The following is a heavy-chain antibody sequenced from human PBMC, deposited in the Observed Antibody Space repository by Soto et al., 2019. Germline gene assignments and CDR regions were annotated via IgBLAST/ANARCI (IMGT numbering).Heavy chain of an antibody. CDR2: IRSKTNNYAT. CDR3: TSPKNELRFYSYNGIDV. D-gene: IGHD5-12*01. J-gene: IGHJ6*02. V-gene: IGHV3-73*01. Sequence: PGGSLRLSCAASGLTFSDSAIHWVRQASGKGLEWVGRIRSKTNNYATTYAASVKGRFTISRDDSKNTAYLQMNSLKTEDTAVYYCTSPKNELRFYSYNGIDVWGQGTTVTAS. CDR1: GLTFSDSA.